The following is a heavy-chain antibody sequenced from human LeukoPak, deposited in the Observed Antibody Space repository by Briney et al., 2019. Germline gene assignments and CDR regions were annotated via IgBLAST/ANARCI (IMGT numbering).Heavy chain of an antibody. V-gene: IGHV1-18*01. Sequence: ASVKVSCKASGYTFTSYGISWVRQAPGQGLEWMGWISAYNGNTNYAQKLQGRVTMTTDTSTSTAYMELRSLRSDDTAVYYCARSFYDSSGPASNALDIWGQGTMVTVSS. CDR2: ISAYNGNT. J-gene: IGHJ3*02. CDR1: GYTFTSYG. CDR3: ARSFYDSSGPASNALDI. D-gene: IGHD3-22*01.